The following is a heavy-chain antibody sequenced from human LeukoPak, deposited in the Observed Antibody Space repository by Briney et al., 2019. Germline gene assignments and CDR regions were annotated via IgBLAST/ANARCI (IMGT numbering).Heavy chain of an antibody. Sequence: ASVMGRYMASGYTFTSYYMHWVRQAPGQGLEWMGGINPNSGGTSYPQNFQGRVTMTRHTSVSTAYMELSSLTSDDTAVYYCARAPAYGSGSYSRDHCGRGNLVTVSS. CDR1: GYTFTSYY. J-gene: IGHJ4*02. V-gene: IGHV1-2*02. D-gene: IGHD3-10*01. CDR3: ARAPAYGSGSYSRDH. CDR2: INPNSGGT.